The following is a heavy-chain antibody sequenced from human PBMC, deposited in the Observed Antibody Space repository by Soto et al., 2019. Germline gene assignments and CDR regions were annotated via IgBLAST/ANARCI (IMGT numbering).Heavy chain of an antibody. Sequence: ASVKVSCKVSGYTLTELSMHWVRQAPGKGLEWMGGFDPEDGETIYAQKFQGRVTMTEDTSTDTAYMELSSLRSEDTAVYYCATFPFNWNYELEWFDPWGQGTLVTVSS. D-gene: IGHD1-7*01. V-gene: IGHV1-24*01. J-gene: IGHJ5*02. CDR2: FDPEDGET. CDR3: ATFPFNWNYELEWFDP. CDR1: GYTLTELS.